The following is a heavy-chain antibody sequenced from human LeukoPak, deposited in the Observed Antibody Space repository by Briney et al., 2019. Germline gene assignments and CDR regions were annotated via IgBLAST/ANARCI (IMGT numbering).Heavy chain of an antibody. CDR3: ARDLGWSSSH. Sequence: ASVKVSCKSSGYTFTGHYINWVRLAPGQGLGWMVWINLTGGTTYAQKFQDRVTMNRDTSINTAYMELSALRSDDTPVYYCARDLGWSSSHWGQGTLVTVSS. CDR1: GYTFTGHY. CDR2: INLTGGT. D-gene: IGHD6-6*01. J-gene: IGHJ4*02. V-gene: IGHV1-2*02.